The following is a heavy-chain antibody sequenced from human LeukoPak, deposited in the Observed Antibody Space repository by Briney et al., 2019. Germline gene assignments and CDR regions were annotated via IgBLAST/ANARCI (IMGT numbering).Heavy chain of an antibody. CDR2: ISYDGSNK. V-gene: IGHV3-30*04. Sequence: GGSLRLSCAASGFTFSSYAMHWVRQAPGKGLEWVAVISYDGSNKYYADSVKGRFTISRDNSKNTLHLQMNSLRAEDTAVYYCARVPYWGQGTLVTVSS. CDR1: GFTFSSYA. CDR3: ARVPY. J-gene: IGHJ4*02.